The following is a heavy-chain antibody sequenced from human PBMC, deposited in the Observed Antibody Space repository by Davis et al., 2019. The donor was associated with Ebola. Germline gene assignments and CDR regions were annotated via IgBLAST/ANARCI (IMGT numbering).Heavy chain of an antibody. CDR2: IYPGDSDT. V-gene: IGHV5-51*01. CDR1: GYSFTSYW. D-gene: IGHD5-12*01. Sequence: GESLKISCKGSGYSFTSYWIGWVRQMPGKGLEWMGIIYPGDSDTRYSPSFQGQVTISVDKSITTAYLHWSSLKASDTAMYYCARRLRGTYSGYDYYFDYWGQGTLVTVSS. J-gene: IGHJ4*02. CDR3: ARRLRGTYSGYDYYFDY.